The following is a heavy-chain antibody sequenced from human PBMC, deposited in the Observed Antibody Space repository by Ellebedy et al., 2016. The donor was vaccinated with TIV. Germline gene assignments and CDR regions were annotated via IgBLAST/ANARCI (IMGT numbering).Heavy chain of an antibody. D-gene: IGHD6-13*01. CDR2: IYYSGST. V-gene: IGHV4-61*01. CDR3: ARDTAAAGTRRWIYYYGMDV. J-gene: IGHJ6*02. CDR1: GGSVSSGSYY. Sequence: SETLSLXXTVSGGSVSSGSYYWSWIRQPPGKGLEWIGYIYYSGSTNYNPSLKSRVTISVDTSKNQFSLKLSSVTAADTAVYYCARDTAAAGTRRWIYYYGMDVWGQGTTVTVSS.